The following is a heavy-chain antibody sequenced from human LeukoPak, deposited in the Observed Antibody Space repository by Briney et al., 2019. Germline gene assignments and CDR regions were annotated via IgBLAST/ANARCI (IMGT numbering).Heavy chain of an antibody. Sequence: GGSLTRSCSAYGFTLSYYYMRWIPQAPGKGLEWVSYISSSGNHIYYADSVKGRFTISRDNAKNSLYLQMNSLRAEDTAVYYCARDPFSSGYFGAFDIWGQGTMVTVSS. V-gene: IGHV3-11*04. J-gene: IGHJ3*02. CDR2: ISSSGNHI. CDR1: GFTLSYYY. D-gene: IGHD3-22*01. CDR3: ARDPFSSGYFGAFDI.